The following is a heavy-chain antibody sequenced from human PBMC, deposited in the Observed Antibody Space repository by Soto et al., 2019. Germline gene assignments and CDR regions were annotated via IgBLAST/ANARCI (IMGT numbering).Heavy chain of an antibody. V-gene: IGHV1-69*13. CDR2: IIPIFGTA. Sequence: SVKVSCKASGGTFSSYAISWVRQAPGQGLEWMGGIIPIFGTANYAQKFQGRVTITADESTSTAYMELSSLRSEDTAVYYCARDGPWSGPRYYYYGMDVWGQGTTVTVSS. J-gene: IGHJ6*02. D-gene: IGHD3-3*01. CDR3: ARDGPWSGPRYYYYGMDV. CDR1: GGTFSSYA.